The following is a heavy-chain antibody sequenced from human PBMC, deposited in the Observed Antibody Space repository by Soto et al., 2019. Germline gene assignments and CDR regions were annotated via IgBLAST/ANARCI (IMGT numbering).Heavy chain of an antibody. D-gene: IGHD1-26*01. CDR2: ISAYNYNT. V-gene: IGHV1-18*01. J-gene: IGHJ5*02. CDR3: ARVVGALGHWFEP. Sequence: QVQLVQSGAEVKKHGASVKVSCKASGYTFTSYGLSWVRQAPGQGLEWMGRISAYNYNTNDAQKLQGRVTMTTDTSTSTAYMELRSLRSDDTAVYFCARVVGALGHWFEPWGEGTLVTVSA. CDR1: GYTFTSYG.